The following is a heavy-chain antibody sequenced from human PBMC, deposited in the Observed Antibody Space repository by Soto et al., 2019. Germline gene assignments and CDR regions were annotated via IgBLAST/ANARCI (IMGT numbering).Heavy chain of an antibody. D-gene: IGHD6-19*01. CDR3: ARDVIEGWSDGGRYYYYGMDV. CDR2: IWYDGSNK. Sequence: PGGSLRLSCAASGFTFSSYGMHWVRQAPGRGLEWVAVIWYDGSNKYYADSVKGRFTISRDNSKNTLYLQMNSLTAEDTAVYYCARDVIEGWSDGGRYYYYGMDVWGQGTTVTVSS. J-gene: IGHJ6*02. CDR1: GFTFSSYG. V-gene: IGHV3-33*01.